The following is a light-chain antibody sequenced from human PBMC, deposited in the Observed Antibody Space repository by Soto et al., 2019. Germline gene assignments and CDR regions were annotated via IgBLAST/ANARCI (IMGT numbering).Light chain of an antibody. V-gene: IGLV2-14*01. CDR1: SSDIGCYIY. Sequence: QSVLTHPASVSGSPGQSMTISCTGTSSDIGCYIYVSWYQQHPDKAPKLMIYEGSKRPPGVSNRFSGSKSGNTASLTISGLQAEDEADYYCSSFSSSNTLYVFITGTKLTV. J-gene: IGLJ1*01. CDR3: SSFSSSNTLYV. CDR2: EGS.